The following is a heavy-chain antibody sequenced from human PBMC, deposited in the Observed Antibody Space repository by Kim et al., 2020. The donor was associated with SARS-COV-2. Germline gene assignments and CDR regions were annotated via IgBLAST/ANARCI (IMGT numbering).Heavy chain of an antibody. V-gene: IGHV3-43*02. D-gene: IGHD3-10*01. CDR2: ISGDGDST. J-gene: IGHJ6*02. CDR3: AKDIGYYGSGSYAMDV. CDR1: GFNFRDQG. Sequence: GGSLRLSCVASGFNFRDQGMHWVRQAPGKGLEWVSLISGDGDSTYYADFVKGRFTISRDNSRNSLYLQMNSLRREDTALYYCAKDIGYYGSGSYAMDVWGRGTTVTVSS.